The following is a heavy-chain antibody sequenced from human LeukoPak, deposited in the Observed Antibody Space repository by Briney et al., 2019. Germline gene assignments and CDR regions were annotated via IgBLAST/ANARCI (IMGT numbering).Heavy chain of an antibody. Sequence: ASVKVSCKASGYTFTSYGISWVRQAPGQGLEWMGWISAYNGNTNYAQKLQGRVTMTIDTSTSTAYMELRSLRSDDTAVYYCARDQGSSGWANNWFDPWGQGTLVTVSS. D-gene: IGHD6-19*01. CDR2: ISAYNGNT. CDR3: ARDQGSSGWANNWFDP. CDR1: GYTFTSYG. J-gene: IGHJ5*02. V-gene: IGHV1-18*01.